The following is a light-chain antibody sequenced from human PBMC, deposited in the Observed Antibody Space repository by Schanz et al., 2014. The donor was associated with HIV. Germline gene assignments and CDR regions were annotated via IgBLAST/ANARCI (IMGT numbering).Light chain of an antibody. V-gene: IGLV2-8*01. CDR1: SSDVGDFNF. J-gene: IGLJ3*02. CDR3: SSYAGNNNVL. CDR2: EVT. Sequence: QSALTQPTSVSGSPGQSITISCTVASSDVGDFNFVSWYQQHPGRAPQLLIYEVTKRPSLVPDRFSGSKLGNTASLTVSGLQAEDDAVYYCSSYAGNNNVLFGGGTKLTVL.